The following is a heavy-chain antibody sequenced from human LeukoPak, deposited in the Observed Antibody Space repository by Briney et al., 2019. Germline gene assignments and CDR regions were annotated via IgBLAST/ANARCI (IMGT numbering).Heavy chain of an antibody. CDR2: ISGSGGST. CDR1: GFTFSSYA. J-gene: IGHJ3*02. Sequence: GGSLRLSCAASGFTFSSYAMSWVRQAPGKGLEWVSAISGSGGSTYYADSVKGRFTISRDNSKNTLYLQMNSLRAEDTAVYYCAKLRHIVVVTAISDAFDIWGQGTMVTVSS. D-gene: IGHD2-21*02. V-gene: IGHV3-23*01. CDR3: AKLRHIVVVTAISDAFDI.